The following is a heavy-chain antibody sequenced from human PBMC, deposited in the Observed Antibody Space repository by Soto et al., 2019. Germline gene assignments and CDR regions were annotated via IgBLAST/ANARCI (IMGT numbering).Heavy chain of an antibody. D-gene: IGHD6-13*01. CDR3: ASGPDLDSSSWYGSYNWFDP. Sequence: GASVKVSCKASGGTFSSYAISWVRQAPGQGLEWMGGIIPIFGTANYAQKFQGRVTITADKSTSTAYMELSSLRSEDTAVYYCASGPDLDSSSWYGSYNWFDPWGQGTLVTVSS. V-gene: IGHV1-69*06. CDR1: GGTFSSYA. J-gene: IGHJ5*02. CDR2: IIPIFGTA.